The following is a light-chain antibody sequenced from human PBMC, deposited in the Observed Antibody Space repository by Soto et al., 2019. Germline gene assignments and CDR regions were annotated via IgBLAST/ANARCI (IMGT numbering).Light chain of an antibody. CDR1: QNIINN. CDR2: GAS. CDR3: QQYSDWPYT. J-gene: IGKJ2*01. V-gene: IGKV3-15*01. Sequence: SPAPLSVSPGEGVALSWRASQNIINNLAWYQQKPGQAPRLLIYGASTRATAIPARFTGSGSGTEFTLTISSLQSGDFAVYFCQQYSDWPYTFGQGTKVDIK.